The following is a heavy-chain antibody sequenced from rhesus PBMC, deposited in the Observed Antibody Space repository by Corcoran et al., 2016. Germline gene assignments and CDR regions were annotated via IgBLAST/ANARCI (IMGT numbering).Heavy chain of an antibody. V-gene: IGHV4-99*01. CDR1: GYSISSGYY. CDR2: ISGSGGTT. D-gene: IGHD3-28*01. Sequence: QVQLQESGPGLVKPSETLSLTCAVSGYSISSGYYWGWIRQPPGKGLEYIGYISGSGGTTYSNPSLKSRVTISKDTSKNQFSLKLSAVTAADTAVYYCARRPYYYDSGYFYWGQGVLVTVSS. CDR3: ARRPYYYDSGYFY. J-gene: IGHJ4*01.